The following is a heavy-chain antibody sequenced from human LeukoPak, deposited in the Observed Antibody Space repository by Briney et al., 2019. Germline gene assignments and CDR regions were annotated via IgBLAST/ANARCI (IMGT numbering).Heavy chain of an antibody. CDR2: ISSNGGST. D-gene: IGHD3-10*01. Sequence: GGSLRLSCSASGFTFSSYAMHWVRQAPGKGLEYVSAISSNGGSTYYADSVKGRFTISRDNSKNTLYLQMSGLRAEDTAVYYCVKDLYYYGSGSYYNEDYWGQGTLVTVSS. CDR1: GFTFSSYA. CDR3: VKDLYYYGSGSYYNEDY. J-gene: IGHJ4*02. V-gene: IGHV3-64D*09.